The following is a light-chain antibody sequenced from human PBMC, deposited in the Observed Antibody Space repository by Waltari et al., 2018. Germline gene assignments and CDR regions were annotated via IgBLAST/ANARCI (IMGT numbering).Light chain of an antibody. J-gene: IGLJ1*01. CDR3: SSYTSSSLYV. V-gene: IGLV2-14*01. Sequence: QSALTQPASVSGSPGQSITISCPGPSSDVGGSNSVSWYQQHPGKAPKLMIYEVSNRPSGVSNRFSGSKSGNTASLTISGLQAEDEADYYCSSYTSSSLYVFGTGTKVTVL. CDR1: SSDVGGSNS. CDR2: EVS.